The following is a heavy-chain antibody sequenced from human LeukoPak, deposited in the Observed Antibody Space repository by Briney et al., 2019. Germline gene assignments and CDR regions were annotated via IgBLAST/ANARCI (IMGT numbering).Heavy chain of an antibody. CDR3: ARDPGMTTVTEYYYYYYGMDV. Sequence: GGSLRLSCAASGFTFSSYSMNWVRQAPGKGLEWVSSISSSSSYIYYADSVKGRFTISRDNAKNSLYLQMNSLRAEDTAVYYCARDPGMTTVTEYYYYYYGMDVWGQGTTVTVSS. V-gene: IGHV3-21*01. CDR1: GFTFSSYS. CDR2: ISSSSSYI. J-gene: IGHJ6*02. D-gene: IGHD4-17*01.